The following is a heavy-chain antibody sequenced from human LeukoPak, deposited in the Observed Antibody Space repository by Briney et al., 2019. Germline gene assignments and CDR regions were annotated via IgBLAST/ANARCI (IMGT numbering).Heavy chain of an antibody. CDR3: ARGDAYNWNYRPGSDY. D-gene: IGHD1-7*01. Sequence: SETLSLTCTVSGGSISSGPYYWGWIRQPPGKGLEWIGNIYYGENTYYNPSLKSRVTISIDTSKNQFYLKLSSLTAADTAVYYCARGDAYNWNYRPGSDYWGQGTLVTVSS. J-gene: IGHJ4*02. CDR2: IYYGENT. V-gene: IGHV4-39*01. CDR1: GGSISSGPYY.